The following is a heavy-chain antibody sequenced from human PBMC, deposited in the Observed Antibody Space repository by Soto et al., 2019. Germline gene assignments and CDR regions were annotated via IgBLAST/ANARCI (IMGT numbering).Heavy chain of an antibody. J-gene: IGHJ5*02. CDR3: ARDQGVAAAGITWFDP. D-gene: IGHD6-13*01. Sequence: ETLSLTCPVSGGSMNSYHWSWIRQPSGKGLEWIGHIHSSGSTNYNPSLKSRVTMSVDTSKNQFSLRLMSLTAADTAVYYCARDQGVAAAGITWFDPWGQGSLVTVSS. CDR1: GGSMNSYH. V-gene: IGHV4-4*07. CDR2: IHSSGST.